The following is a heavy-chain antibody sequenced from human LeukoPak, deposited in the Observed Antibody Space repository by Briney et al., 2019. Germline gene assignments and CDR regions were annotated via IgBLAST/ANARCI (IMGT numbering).Heavy chain of an antibody. CDR1: GGSISSYY. Sequence: SETLSLTCTVSGGSISSYYWSWIRQPPGKGLEWIGYIYYSGSTNYNPSLKSRVTISVDTSKNQFSLKLSSVTAADTAVYYCARVRSYCSSTSCYRGWFGPWGQGTLVTVSS. CDR2: IYYSGST. CDR3: ARVRSYCSSTSCYRGWFGP. J-gene: IGHJ5*02. D-gene: IGHD2-2*02. V-gene: IGHV4-59*12.